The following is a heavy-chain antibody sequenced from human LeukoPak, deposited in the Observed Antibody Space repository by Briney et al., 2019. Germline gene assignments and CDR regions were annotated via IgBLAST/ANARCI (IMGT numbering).Heavy chain of an antibody. V-gene: IGHV3-30*18. D-gene: IGHD3-22*01. CDR1: GFTFSSYG. CDR3: AKTPPAWDSSGYSTFDY. J-gene: IGHJ4*02. Sequence: PGGSLRLSCAASGFTFSSYGMHWVRQAPGKGLEWVAVISYDGSNKYYADSVKGRFTISRDNSKNTLYLQMNSLRAEDTAVYYCAKTPPAWDSSGYSTFDYWGQGTLVTVSS. CDR2: ISYDGSNK.